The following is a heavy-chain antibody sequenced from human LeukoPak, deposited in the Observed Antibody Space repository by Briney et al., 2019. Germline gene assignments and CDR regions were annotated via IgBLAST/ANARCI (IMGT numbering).Heavy chain of an antibody. CDR2: ISSSSSYI. V-gene: IGHV3-21*01. D-gene: IGHD4-17*01. CDR1: GFTFSIYN. J-gene: IGHJ4*02. Sequence: PGGSLRLSCAASGFTFSIYNMNWVRQAPGKGLEWVSSISSSSSYIYYADSVKGRFTISRDNAKNSLYLQMSSLRAEDTAVYYCARLTTTVTTPFDYWGQGTLVTVSS. CDR3: ARLTTTVTTPFDY.